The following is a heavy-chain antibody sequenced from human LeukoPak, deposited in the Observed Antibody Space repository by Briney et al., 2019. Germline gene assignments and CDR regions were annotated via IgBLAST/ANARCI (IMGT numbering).Heavy chain of an antibody. CDR3: ARGRWELHPDDSFVNY. D-gene: IGHD1-26*01. Sequence: ASVKVSCKASGYTFTSYDINWVRQATGQGLEWMGWMNPNSGNTGYAQKFQGRVTMTRNTSISTAYMELSSLRSEDTAVYYCARGRWELHPDDSFVNYWGQGTLVTVSS. V-gene: IGHV1-8*01. J-gene: IGHJ4*02. CDR2: MNPNSGNT. CDR1: GYTFTSYD.